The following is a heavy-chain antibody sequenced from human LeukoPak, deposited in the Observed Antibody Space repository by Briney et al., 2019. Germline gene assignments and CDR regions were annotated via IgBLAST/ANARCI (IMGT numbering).Heavy chain of an antibody. J-gene: IGHJ4*02. CDR2: ISAYNGNT. CDR3: ASYTYYYDSSGYEGGY. D-gene: IGHD3-22*01. V-gene: IGHV1-18*01. Sequence: GASVRVSCKASGYTFTSYGISWVLQAPGQGLEGMGWISAYNGNTNYAQKLQGRVTMTTDTSTSTAYMELRSLRSDDTAVYYCASYTYYYDSSGYEGGYWGQGTLVTVSS. CDR1: GYTFTSYG.